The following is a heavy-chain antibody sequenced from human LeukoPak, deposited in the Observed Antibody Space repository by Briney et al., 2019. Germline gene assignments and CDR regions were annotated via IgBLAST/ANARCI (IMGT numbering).Heavy chain of an antibody. CDR1: GGTFSSYA. CDR2: IIPIFGTA. J-gene: IGHJ4*02. V-gene: IGHV1-69*13. Sequence: GASVKVSCKASGGTFSSYAISWVRQAPGQGLEWMGGIIPIFGTANYAQKFQGRVTITADESTSTAYMELSSLRAEDTAVYYCAKGPSRNIAAVGTDYWGQGTLVTVSS. D-gene: IGHD6-13*01. CDR3: AKGPSRNIAAVGTDY.